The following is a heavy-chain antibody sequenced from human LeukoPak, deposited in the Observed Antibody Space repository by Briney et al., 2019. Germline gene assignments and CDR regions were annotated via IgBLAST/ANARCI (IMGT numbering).Heavy chain of an antibody. Sequence: SETLSLTCAVYGGSFSGYYWSWIRQPPGKGLEWIGEINHSGSTNYSPSLKSRVTISVATSKNQFSLKLSSVTAADTAVYYCARGIADYYDSSGYFRDYYYMDVWGKGTTVTVSS. CDR3: ARGIADYYDSSGYFRDYYYMDV. V-gene: IGHV4-34*01. D-gene: IGHD3-22*01. CDR2: INHSGST. CDR1: GGSFSGYY. J-gene: IGHJ6*03.